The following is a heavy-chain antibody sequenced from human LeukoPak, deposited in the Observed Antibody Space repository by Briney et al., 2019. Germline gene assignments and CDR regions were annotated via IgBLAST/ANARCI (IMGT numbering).Heavy chain of an antibody. V-gene: IGHV3-48*01. CDR1: GFTFSNYG. CDR2: ISSGSGTI. CDR3: ARGGSARPDY. J-gene: IGHJ4*02. D-gene: IGHD6-6*01. Sequence: GGSLRLSCAASGFTFSNYGTNWVRQAPGKGLEWVSYISSGSGTIHYADSVKGRFTISRDSARSSLYLQVNSLRAEDTAVYYCARGGSARPDYWGQGTLVTVSS.